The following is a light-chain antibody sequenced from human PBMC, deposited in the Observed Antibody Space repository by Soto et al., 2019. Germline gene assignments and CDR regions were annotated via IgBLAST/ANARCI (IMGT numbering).Light chain of an antibody. CDR1: SSDVGGYNF. CDR2: EVS. CDR3: SSYAGSNNWV. Sequence: QYALTQPPSASGSPGQSVTMSCTGTSSDVGGYNFVSWYQQHPGKAPKLIFYEVSTRPSGVPDRFSGSKSGNTASLTVSGLQAEDEADYYCSSYAGSNNWVFGGGTKLTVL. V-gene: IGLV2-8*01. J-gene: IGLJ3*02.